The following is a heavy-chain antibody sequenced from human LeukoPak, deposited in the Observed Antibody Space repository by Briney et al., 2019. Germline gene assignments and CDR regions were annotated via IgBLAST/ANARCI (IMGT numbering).Heavy chain of an antibody. Sequence: GGSLRLSCAASGFAFSTLTMNWVRQAPGKGLEWVSSISSSSSYIYYADSVKGRFTISRDNAKNSLYLQMNSLRAEDTAVYYCARALYCSSTSCSPEYGMDVWGQGTTVTVSS. D-gene: IGHD2-2*01. CDR3: ARALYCSSTSCSPEYGMDV. J-gene: IGHJ6*02. V-gene: IGHV3-21*01. CDR1: GFAFSTLT. CDR2: ISSSSSYI.